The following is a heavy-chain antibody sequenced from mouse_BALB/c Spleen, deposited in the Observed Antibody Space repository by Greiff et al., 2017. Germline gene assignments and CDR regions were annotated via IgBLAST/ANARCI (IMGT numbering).Heavy chain of an antibody. V-gene: IGHV14-3*02. CDR1: GFNIKDTY. D-gene: IGHD2-3*01. J-gene: IGHJ4*01. CDR2: IDPANGNT. Sequence: VQLQQSGPELVKPGASVKLSCTASGFNIKDTYMHWVKQRPEQGLEWIGRIDPANGNTKYDPKFQGKATITADTSSNTAYLQLSSLTSEDTAVYYCARGDGYYDAMDYWGQGTSVTVSS. CDR3: ARGDGYYDAMDY.